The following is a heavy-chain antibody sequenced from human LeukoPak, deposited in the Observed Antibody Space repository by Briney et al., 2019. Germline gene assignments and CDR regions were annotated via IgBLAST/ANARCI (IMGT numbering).Heavy chain of an antibody. D-gene: IGHD3-22*01. CDR2: ISVRAATI. V-gene: IGHV3-48*03. Sequence: GGSLRPSCAASGFGFGQYEMNWVRQAPGKGLEWIAYISVRAATIYYGDSVEGQFTISRDDAKNSLYLQMNGLRVEDTAIYYCAKDFPHYYEVPHGMDVWGQGTTVTV. CDR3: AKDFPHYYEVPHGMDV. CDR1: GFGFGQYE. J-gene: IGHJ6*02.